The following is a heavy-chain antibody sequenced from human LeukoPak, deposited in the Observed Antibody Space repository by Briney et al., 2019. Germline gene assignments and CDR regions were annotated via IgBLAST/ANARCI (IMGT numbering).Heavy chain of an antibody. V-gene: IGHV1-24*01. CDR3: ATLHGDYEYSFDP. CDR1: GYTLTESS. J-gene: IGHJ5*02. CDR2: FDPEDGET. D-gene: IGHD4-17*01. Sequence: ASVKVSCKVSGYTLTESSMHWVRQAPGKGLEWMGGFDPEDGETTNAQKFQGRVTMTEDTSTDTAYMELSSLRSEDTAVYYCATLHGDYEYSFDPWGQGVLVTVSS.